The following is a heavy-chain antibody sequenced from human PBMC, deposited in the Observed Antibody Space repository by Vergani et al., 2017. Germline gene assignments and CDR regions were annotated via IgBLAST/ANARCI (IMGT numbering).Heavy chain of an antibody. D-gene: IGHD3-22*01. V-gene: IGHV1-69*18. CDR2: IIPIFGTA. CDR3: AIDSSGYFPAYYFDY. J-gene: IGHJ4*02. CDR1: GGTFSSYA. Sequence: QVQLVQSGAEVKRPGSSVKVSCKASGGTFSSYAISWVRQAPGQGLEWMGRIIPIFGTANYAQKFQGRVTITADESTSTAYMELSSLRSEDTAVYYCAIDSSGYFPAYYFDYWGQGTLVTVSS.